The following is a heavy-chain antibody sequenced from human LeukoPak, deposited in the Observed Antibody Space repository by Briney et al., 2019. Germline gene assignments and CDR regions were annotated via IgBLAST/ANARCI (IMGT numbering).Heavy chain of an antibody. CDR3: AAVVYSGSLGGLYAFDI. D-gene: IGHD1-26*01. J-gene: IGHJ3*02. CDR2: IVVGSGNT. CDR1: GFTFTSSA. Sequence: ASVKVSCKASGFTFTSSAVQWVRQARGQRLEWIGWIVVGSGNTNYAQKFQERVTITRDMSTSTAYMELSSLRSEDTAVYYCAAVVYSGSLGGLYAFDIWGQGTMVTVSS. V-gene: IGHV1-58*01.